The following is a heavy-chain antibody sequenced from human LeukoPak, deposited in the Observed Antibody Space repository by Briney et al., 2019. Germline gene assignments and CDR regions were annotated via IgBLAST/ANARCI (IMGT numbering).Heavy chain of an antibody. Sequence: GGSLRLSCAASGFTFSSYWMHWVRQAPGKGLVWVSRINSDGSSTSYADSVKGRFTISRDNAKNTLYLQMNSLRAEDTAVYYCASIGYSSSSDYWGQGTLVTVSS. J-gene: IGHJ4*02. CDR2: INSDGSST. D-gene: IGHD6-6*01. V-gene: IGHV3-74*01. CDR3: ASIGYSSSSDY. CDR1: GFTFSSYW.